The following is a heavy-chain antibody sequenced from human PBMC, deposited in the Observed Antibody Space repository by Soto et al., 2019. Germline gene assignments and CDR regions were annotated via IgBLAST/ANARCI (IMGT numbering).Heavy chain of an antibody. J-gene: IGHJ5*02. CDR3: ARADTAMVRFGWFDP. Sequence: GASVKVSCKASGYTFTSYGISWVRQAPGQGLEWMGWISAYNGNTNYTQKLQGRVTMTTDTSTSTAYMELRSLRSDDTAVYYCARADTAMVRFGWFDPWGQGTLVTVSS. V-gene: IGHV1-18*01. CDR2: ISAYNGNT. D-gene: IGHD5-18*01. CDR1: GYTFTSYG.